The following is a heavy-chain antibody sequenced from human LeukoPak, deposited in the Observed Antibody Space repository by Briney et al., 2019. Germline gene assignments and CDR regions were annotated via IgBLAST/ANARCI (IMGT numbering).Heavy chain of an antibody. Sequence: SETLSLTCTVSGGSISSYYWSWIRQPPGKGLEWIGSIYYRGSANYSPSLKSRVTISVDTSKNQFSLKLRSVTAADTAVYYCTRANYFDYWGQGILVIVSS. J-gene: IGHJ4*02. V-gene: IGHV4-59*01. CDR1: GGSISSYY. CDR2: IYYRGSA. CDR3: TRANYFDY.